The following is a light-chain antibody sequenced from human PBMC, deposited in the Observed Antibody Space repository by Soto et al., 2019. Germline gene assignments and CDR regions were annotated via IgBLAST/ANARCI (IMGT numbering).Light chain of an antibody. CDR2: GAS. J-gene: IGKJ1*01. Sequence: DIVLTQSPGTLSLSPGERATLSCRASQSVSSNNLAWLRQKPGQAPRLLIYGASSRATDIPDRFSGSGSGTDFTLTIRRLEPXDFAVYXXXXYGGSPWSFGQGTKVELK. CDR1: QSVSSNN. V-gene: IGKV3-20*01. CDR3: XXYGGSPWS.